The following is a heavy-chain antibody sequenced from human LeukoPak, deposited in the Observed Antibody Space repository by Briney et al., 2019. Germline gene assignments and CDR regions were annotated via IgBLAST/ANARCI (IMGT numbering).Heavy chain of an antibody. CDR3: AMGKGILVRGLPHQR. J-gene: IGHJ4*02. V-gene: IGHV3-21*01. CDR2: IGSGGSSI. D-gene: IGHD3-10*01. CDR1: GFSISDYS. Sequence: PGGSLRLSCAVSGFSISDYSMNWVRQAPGKGLEWVSSIGSGGSSIYYADSVKGRFTISRDNAKNSLYLQMNSLRAEDTAVYYCAMGKGILVRGLPHQRWGQGTLVTVSS.